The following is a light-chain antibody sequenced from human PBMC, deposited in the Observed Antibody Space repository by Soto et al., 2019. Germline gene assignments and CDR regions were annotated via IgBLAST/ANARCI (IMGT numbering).Light chain of an antibody. CDR3: QQYGTPPFT. Sequence: EIVLTQSPGTLSLSPGEGATLSCRASQSVTSDYLAWYQRKPGQAPRLLIYGASNRPTGISDRFSGSGSGTDFTLTISRLEPEDFAVYYCQQYGTPPFTFGQGTKPQIK. J-gene: IGKJ2*01. CDR1: QSVTSDY. V-gene: IGKV3-20*01. CDR2: GAS.